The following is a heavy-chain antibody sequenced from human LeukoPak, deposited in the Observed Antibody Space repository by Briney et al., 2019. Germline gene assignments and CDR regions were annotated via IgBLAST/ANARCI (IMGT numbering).Heavy chain of an antibody. Sequence: GGSLRLSCAASGFTFSSYAMNWVRQAPGKGLDCISAISGSGDSTYYADSVKGRFTISRDNSKNTLYLQMNSLSAEDTAVYYCAKVIDYWGQGTLVTVSS. J-gene: IGHJ4*02. CDR3: AKVIDY. CDR2: ISGSGDST. V-gene: IGHV3-23*01. CDR1: GFTFSSYA.